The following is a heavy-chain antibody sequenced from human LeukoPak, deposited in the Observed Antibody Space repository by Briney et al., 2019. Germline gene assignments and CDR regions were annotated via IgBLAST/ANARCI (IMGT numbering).Heavy chain of an antibody. Sequence: SETLSLTCTVSGGSISSYYWSWIRQPPGKGLEWIGYIYYSGSTNYNPSLKSRVTISVDTSKNQFSLKLSSVTAADTAVYYCARGRAIQLSFTRPWGFDYWGQGTLVTVSS. CDR2: IYYSGST. D-gene: IGHD5-18*01. CDR3: ARGRAIQLSFTRPWGFDY. V-gene: IGHV4-59*12. CDR1: GGSISSYY. J-gene: IGHJ4*02.